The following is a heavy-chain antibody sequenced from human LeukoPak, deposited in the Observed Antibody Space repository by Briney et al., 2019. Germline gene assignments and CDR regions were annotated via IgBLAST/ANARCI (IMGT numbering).Heavy chain of an antibody. CDR3: ARSADRSGYFREITLYYFDY. Sequence: GGSLRLSCAASGFTFSDFNMTWIRQAPGKGLEWVSYISNSGSTIYYADSVRGRFTISRDNAKNSLYLQMNSLRAEDTAVYYCARSADRSGYFREITLYYFDYWGQGTLVTVSS. V-gene: IGHV3-11*01. J-gene: IGHJ4*02. D-gene: IGHD3-22*01. CDR1: GFTFSDFN. CDR2: ISNSGSTI.